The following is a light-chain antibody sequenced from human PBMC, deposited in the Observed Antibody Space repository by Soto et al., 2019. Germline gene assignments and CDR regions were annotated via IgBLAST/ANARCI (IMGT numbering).Light chain of an antibody. CDR2: GAS. CDR3: QQYNTYV. Sequence: EIVLTQSPGTLSLSPGERATLSCRASQSVSSSSLAWYQQKPGQAPRLLIYGASSRATGIPDRFSGSGSGTEFTLTISDLQPGDFATYFCQQYNTYVFGQGAKVDIK. V-gene: IGKV3-20*01. J-gene: IGKJ1*01. CDR1: QSVSSSS.